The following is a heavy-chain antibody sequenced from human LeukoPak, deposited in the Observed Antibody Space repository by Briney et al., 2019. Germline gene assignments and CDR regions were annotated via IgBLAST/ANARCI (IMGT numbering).Heavy chain of an antibody. CDR1: GFTFSSYG. CDR3: ARDRGRYYDSRGFYWGYYFDS. CDR2: IWNDGSNK. J-gene: IGHJ4*02. D-gene: IGHD3-22*01. Sequence: GGSLRLSCAASGFTFSSYGMHWVRQAPGKGLEWVAVIWNDGSNKYYADSVKGRFTISRDNSKDTLYLQMSSVRVDDTAVYYCARDRGRYYDSRGFYWGYYFDSWGQGILVTVST. V-gene: IGHV3-33*01.